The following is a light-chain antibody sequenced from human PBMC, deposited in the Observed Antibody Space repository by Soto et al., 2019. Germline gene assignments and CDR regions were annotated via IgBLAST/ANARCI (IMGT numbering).Light chain of an antibody. CDR3: QHYGSLVLT. CDR1: QSVSSSY. CDR2: GAS. J-gene: IGKJ4*01. Sequence: EIVLTQSPGTLSLSPGERATLSCRASQSVSSSYLAWYQQKPGQAPRLLIYGASSRATGIPDRFSGSVSGTDFNLTISRLEPEDFAVYYCQHYGSLVLTFGGGTKVEIK. V-gene: IGKV3-20*01.